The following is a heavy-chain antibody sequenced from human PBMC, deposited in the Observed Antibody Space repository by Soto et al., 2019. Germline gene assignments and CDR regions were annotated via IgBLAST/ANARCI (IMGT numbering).Heavy chain of an antibody. CDR3: ATNKNIASSGYLPDYYYCGMDV. Sequence: QVQLVQSGAEVKKPGSSVKVSCKASGGTFSSYAISWVRQAPGQGLEWMGGIIPIFGTANYAQKFQGRVTITADKSTSTAYMELSSMRSEDTAVYYCATNKNIASSGYLPDYYYCGMDVWGQGTTVTVSS. V-gene: IGHV1-69*06. D-gene: IGHD6-13*01. CDR1: GGTFSSYA. J-gene: IGHJ6*02. CDR2: IIPIFGTA.